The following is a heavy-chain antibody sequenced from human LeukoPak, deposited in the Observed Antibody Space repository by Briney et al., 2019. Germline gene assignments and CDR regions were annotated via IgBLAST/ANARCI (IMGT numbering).Heavy chain of an antibody. CDR3: ARDPNYYGSGSYLAY. CDR2: ISYDGSNK. D-gene: IGHD3-10*01. V-gene: IGHV3-30*01. CDR1: GFTFSSYA. Sequence: GGSLRLSCAASGFTFSSYAMHWVRQAPGKGLEWVAVISYDGSNKYYADSVKGRFTISRDYSKNTLYLQMNSLRAEDTAVYYCARDPNYYGSGSYLAYWGQGTLVTVSS. J-gene: IGHJ4*02.